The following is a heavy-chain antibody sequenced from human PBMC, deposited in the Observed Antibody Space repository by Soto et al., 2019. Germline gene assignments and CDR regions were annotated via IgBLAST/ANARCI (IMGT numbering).Heavy chain of an antibody. D-gene: IGHD2-2*01. CDR1: GGTFSSYA. CDR3: ARGRSKYQLLCCWSN. V-gene: IGHV1-69*13. Sequence: GASVNVSCKASGGTFSSYAISWVRQAPGQGLEWMGGIIPIFGTANYAQKFQGRVTITADESTSTAYMELSSLRSEDTAVYYCARGRSKYQLLCCWSNWGQGTLVTVSS. J-gene: IGHJ4*02. CDR2: IIPIFGTA.